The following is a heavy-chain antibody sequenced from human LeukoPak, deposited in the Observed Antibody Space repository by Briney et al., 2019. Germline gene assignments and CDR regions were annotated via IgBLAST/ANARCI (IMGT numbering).Heavy chain of an antibody. V-gene: IGHV4-39*01. D-gene: IGHD1-1*01. Sequence: SETLSLTCAVSGGSISNNNYYWAWIRQPPGKGLECIGSVYYSGSPYYNPSLKSRVTISVDTSKNQFSLRLSSVTAADTAVYYCATWRTAKTGFDYWGQGTLVTVSS. CDR3: ATWRTAKTGFDY. CDR1: GGSISNNNYY. CDR2: VYYSGSP. J-gene: IGHJ4*02.